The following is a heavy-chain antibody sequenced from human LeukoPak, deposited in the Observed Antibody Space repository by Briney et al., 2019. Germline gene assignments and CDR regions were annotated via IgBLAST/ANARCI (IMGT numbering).Heavy chain of an antibody. D-gene: IGHD3-10*01. CDR1: GGSISSYY. J-gene: IGHJ4*02. Sequence: SETLSLTCTVSGGSISSYYWSWIRQPPGKGLEWIGYIYYSGSTNYNPSLKSRVTISVDTSKNQFSLKLSSVTAADTAVYYCARVEKYYYGSGSEVDYWGQGTLVTVSS. CDR2: IYYSGST. CDR3: ARVEKYYYGSGSEVDY. V-gene: IGHV4-59*01.